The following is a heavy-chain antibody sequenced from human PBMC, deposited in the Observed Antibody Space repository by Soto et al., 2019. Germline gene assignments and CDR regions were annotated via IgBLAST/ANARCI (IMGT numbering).Heavy chain of an antibody. J-gene: IGHJ4*02. CDR3: AREAIIVIAAPEYYFDY. V-gene: IGHV3-23*01. CDR1: GFTLSSYA. CDR2: ISGSGGST. D-gene: IGHD3-22*01. Sequence: GGSLRLSCAASGFTLSSYAMSWVRQAPGKGLEWVSAISGSGGSTYYADSVKGRFTISRDNSKNTLYLQMNSLRAEDTAVYYCAREAIIVIAAPEYYFDYWGQGTLVTVSS.